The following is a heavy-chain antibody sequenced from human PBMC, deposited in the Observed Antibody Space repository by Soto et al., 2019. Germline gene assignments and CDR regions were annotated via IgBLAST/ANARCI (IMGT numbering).Heavy chain of an antibody. CDR2: IYYSGST. V-gene: IGHV4-31*03. J-gene: IGHJ6*02. D-gene: IGHD3-10*01. Sequence: SETLSLTCTVSGGSISSGGYYWSWIRQHPGKGLEWIGYIYYSGSTYYNPSLKSRVTISVDTSKNQFSLKLSSVTAADTAVYYCARDRGAYEDFGYYCYGMDVWSQGTTVTVSS. CDR1: GGSISSGGYY. CDR3: ARDRGAYEDFGYYCYGMDV.